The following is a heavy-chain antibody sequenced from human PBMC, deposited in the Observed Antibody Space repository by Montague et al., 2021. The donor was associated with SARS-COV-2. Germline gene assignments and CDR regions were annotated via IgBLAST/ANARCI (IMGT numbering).Heavy chain of an antibody. CDR1: GFSLSTSGMC. CDR3: ARIWGATRGDAFDI. Sequence: PELAKPTQTLTLTCTFSGFSLSTSGMCVSWIRQPPGKALEWLALIDWDDDKYYSTSLKTRLTIFKDTSKNQVVLTMTNMDPVDTATYYCARIWGATRGDAFDIWGQGTMVTVSS. CDR2: IDWDDDK. D-gene: IGHD1-26*01. J-gene: IGHJ3*02. V-gene: IGHV2-70*01.